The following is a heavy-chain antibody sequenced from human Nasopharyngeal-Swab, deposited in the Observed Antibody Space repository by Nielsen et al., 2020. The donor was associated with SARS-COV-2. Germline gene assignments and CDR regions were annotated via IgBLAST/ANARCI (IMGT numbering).Heavy chain of an antibody. D-gene: IGHD3-10*01. CDR3: ASMAVTMVRGVPTPYYYYGMDV. CDR2: INPSGCST. CDR1: GYTFTSYY. V-gene: IGHV1-46*01. J-gene: IGHJ6*02. Sequence: ASVKVSCKASGYTFTSYYMHWVRQPPGQGLEWMGIINPSGCSTSYAQKFQGRVTMTRDTSTSTVYMELSSLRSEDTAVYYCASMAVTMVRGVPTPYYYYGMDVWGQGTTVTVSS.